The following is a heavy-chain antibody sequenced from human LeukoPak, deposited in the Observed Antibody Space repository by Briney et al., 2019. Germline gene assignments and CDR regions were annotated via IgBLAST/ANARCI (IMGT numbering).Heavy chain of an antibody. V-gene: IGHV3-11*01. CDR1: GFTFSDYY. D-gene: IGHD3-3*01. Sequence: GGSLRLSCAASGFTFSDYYMSWIRQAPGKGLEWVSYISSSGSTIYYADSVKGRFTISRDNAKNSLYLQMNSLRAEDTAVCYCASDYDFPYGMDVWGQGTTVTVSS. CDR2: ISSSGSTI. J-gene: IGHJ6*02. CDR3: ASDYDFPYGMDV.